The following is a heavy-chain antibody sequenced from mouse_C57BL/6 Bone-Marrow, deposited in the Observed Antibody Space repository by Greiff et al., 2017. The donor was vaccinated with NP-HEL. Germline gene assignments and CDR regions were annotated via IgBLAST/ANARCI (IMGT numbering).Heavy chain of an antibody. CDR3: ARIYDGYLYAMDY. V-gene: IGHV8-12*01. CDR1: GFSLSTSGMG. Sequence: VMLVESGPGILQSSQTLSLTCSFSGFSLSTSGMGVSWIRQPSGKGLEWLAHIYWDDDKRYNPSLKSRLTISKATSRNQVFLKITSVDTADTATYYCARIYDGYLYAMDYWGQGTSVTVSS. J-gene: IGHJ4*01. CDR2: IYWDDDK. D-gene: IGHD2-3*01.